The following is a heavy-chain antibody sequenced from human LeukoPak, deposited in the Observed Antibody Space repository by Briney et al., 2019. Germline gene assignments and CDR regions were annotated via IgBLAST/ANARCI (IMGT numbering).Heavy chain of an antibody. CDR2: IKQDGSEE. D-gene: IGHD4-17*01. V-gene: IGHV3-7*05. J-gene: IGHJ4*02. CDR1: GFTFSTYW. CDR3: GRGGQVTTVTTF. Sequence: PGGSLRLSCAASGFTFSTYWMNWVRQAPGKGLEWVANIKQDGSEEYYVDSVKGRFTISRDNTKNSLYLQMTGLRAGDSAVYYCGRGGQVTTVTTFWGQGTLVTVSS.